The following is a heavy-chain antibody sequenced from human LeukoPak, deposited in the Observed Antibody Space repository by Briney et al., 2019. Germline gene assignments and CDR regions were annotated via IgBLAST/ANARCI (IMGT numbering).Heavy chain of an antibody. J-gene: IGHJ4*02. V-gene: IGHV4-4*07. CDR3: ARVAPYCSSTSCSYFDY. Sequence: SETLSLTCTVSGGSISSYYWSWIRQPAGKGLEWIGRIYTSGSTNYNPSLKSRVTMSVDTSKNQFSLKLSSVTAADTAVYYCARVAPYCSSTSCSYFDYWGQGTLVTVSS. CDR2: IYTSGST. D-gene: IGHD2-2*01. CDR1: GGSISSYY.